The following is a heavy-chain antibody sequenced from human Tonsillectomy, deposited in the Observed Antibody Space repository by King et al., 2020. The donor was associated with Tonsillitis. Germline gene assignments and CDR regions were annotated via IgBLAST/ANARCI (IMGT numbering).Heavy chain of an antibody. V-gene: IGHV2-26*01. CDR3: ARMPVYVWSSWLLHRFDS. CDR2: IFSSDQT. D-gene: IGHD3-3*01. J-gene: IGHJ4*02. Sequence: TLKESGPVLVRPTETLTLTCTVSGFSLSNPTMAVSWIRQPPGKALEWLTQIFSSDQTVYSTSLKNRLTISKDSSKSQVDLTMTNMDPVDTATYYCARMPVYVWSSWLLHRFDSWGQGILVTVSS. CDR1: GFSLSNPTMA.